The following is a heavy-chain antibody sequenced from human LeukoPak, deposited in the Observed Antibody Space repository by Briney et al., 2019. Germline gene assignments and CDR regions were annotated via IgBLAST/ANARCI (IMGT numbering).Heavy chain of an antibody. CDR1: GFTFSSYG. V-gene: IGHV3-30*18. CDR2: ISYDGSNK. Sequence: GGSLRLYCAASGFTFSSYGMHWVRQAPGKGLEWVAVISYDGSNKYYADSVKGRFTISRDNSKNTLYLQMNSLRAEDTAVYYCAKENALLWFGESMGYFDYWGQGTLVTVSS. D-gene: IGHD3-10*01. J-gene: IGHJ4*02. CDR3: AKENALLWFGESMGYFDY.